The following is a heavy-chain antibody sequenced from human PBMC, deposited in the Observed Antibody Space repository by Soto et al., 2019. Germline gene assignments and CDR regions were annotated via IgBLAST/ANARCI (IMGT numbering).Heavy chain of an antibody. CDR3: AGESGAWYG. Sequence: PGWSLRLSCVSSVFTVITYTMSWVRQAPGKGLEWVSALAAGDTGTYYADSVKGRFTISTDKSKNTLFLQMNSLRVEDTALYYCAGESGAWYGWGQGTRVTV. D-gene: IGHD2-21*02. CDR1: VFTVITYT. J-gene: IGHJ4*02. CDR2: LAAGDTGT. V-gene: IGHV3-23*01.